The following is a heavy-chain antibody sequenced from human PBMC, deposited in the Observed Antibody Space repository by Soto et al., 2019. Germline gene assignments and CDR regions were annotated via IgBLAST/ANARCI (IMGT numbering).Heavy chain of an antibody. Sequence: SETLSLTCAVYGGSFSGYYWSWLRQPPGKGLEWIGEINHSGSTNYNPSLKSRVTISVDRSKNQFSLKLSSVTAADTAVYYCARHLSVDYFDYWGQGALVTVSS. CDR3: ARHLSVDYFDY. CDR1: GGSFSGYY. D-gene: IGHD3-16*01. V-gene: IGHV4-34*01. J-gene: IGHJ4*02. CDR2: INHSGST.